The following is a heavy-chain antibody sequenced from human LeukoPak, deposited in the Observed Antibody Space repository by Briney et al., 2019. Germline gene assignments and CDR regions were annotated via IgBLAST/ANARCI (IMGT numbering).Heavy chain of an antibody. V-gene: IGHV3-21*01. CDR3: AREGRVVPAATSFLMGCWFDP. Sequence: KPGGSLRLSCAASGFTFSSYSMNWVRQAPGKGLEWVSSISSSSSYIYYADSVKGRFTISRDNAKNSLYLQMNSLRAEDTAVYYCAREGRVVPAATSFLMGCWFDPWGQGTLVTVSS. CDR2: ISSSSSYI. J-gene: IGHJ5*02. CDR1: GFTFSSYS. D-gene: IGHD2-2*01.